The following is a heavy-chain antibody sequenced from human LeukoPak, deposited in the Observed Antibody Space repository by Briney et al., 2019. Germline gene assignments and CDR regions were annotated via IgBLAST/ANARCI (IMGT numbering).Heavy chain of an antibody. CDR3: ARGKAVAGTVDY. V-gene: IGHV4-30-2*01. CDR1: GDSISSGHHY. CDR2: IYHSGST. Sequence: SETLSLTCTVSGDSISSGHHYWSWIRQPPGKGLEWIGYIYHSGSTYYNPSLKSRVTISEDRSENQFSLELRSVTAADTAVYYCARGKAVAGTVDYWGQGTLVTVSS. D-gene: IGHD6-19*01. J-gene: IGHJ4*02.